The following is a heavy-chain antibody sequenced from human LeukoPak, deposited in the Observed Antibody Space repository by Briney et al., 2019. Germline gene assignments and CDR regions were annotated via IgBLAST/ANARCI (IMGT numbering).Heavy chain of an antibody. J-gene: IGHJ4*02. D-gene: IGHD5-18*01. CDR2: MTDSETT. Sequence: SETLSLTCTVSGVSITTHYWSWLRQPPGKELEWIAYMTDSETTKNNPSLKSRITLSADTSKNRFSLSLSSVTEADTAVYFCATIKSGYPFGYFDFWGQGILVTVSS. CDR1: GVSITTHY. V-gene: IGHV4-59*11. CDR3: ATIKSGYPFGYFDF.